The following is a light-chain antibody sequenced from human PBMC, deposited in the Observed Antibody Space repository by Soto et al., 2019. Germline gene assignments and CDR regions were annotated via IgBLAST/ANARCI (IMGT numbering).Light chain of an antibody. Sequence: QSALTQPRSVSGSPGQSVTISCTGTSSDVGDYNYVSWYQQHPGIAPKLLIYAVNMRPSGVPDRFSGSKSSNTASLTISGLQSEDEADYTCCSYAGSHTWVFGGGTKVTVL. V-gene: IGLV2-11*01. CDR2: AVN. J-gene: IGLJ3*02. CDR1: SSDVGDYNY. CDR3: CSYAGSHTWV.